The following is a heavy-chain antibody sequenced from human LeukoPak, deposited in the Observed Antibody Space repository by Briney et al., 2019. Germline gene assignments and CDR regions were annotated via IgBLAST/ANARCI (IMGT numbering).Heavy chain of an antibody. CDR2: IRYDGSTQ. V-gene: IGHV3-30*02. D-gene: IGHD2-2*01. CDR3: ARVMGRYCSSTSCYVDY. CDR1: EFTFSSYG. J-gene: IGHJ4*02. Sequence: GGSLRLSCEASEFTFSSYGMHWVRQAPGKGLDWVAFIRYDGSTQYYADSVKGRFTISRDNSKNTLYLQMNSLRAEDTAVYYCARVMGRYCSSTSCYVDYWGQGTLVTVSS.